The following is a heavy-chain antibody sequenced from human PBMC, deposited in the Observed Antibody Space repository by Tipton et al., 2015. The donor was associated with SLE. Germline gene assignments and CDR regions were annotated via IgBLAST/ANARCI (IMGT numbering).Heavy chain of an antibody. CDR2: IYYSGST. CDR3: ARVGCNNGVCYLAFDI. V-gene: IGHV4-59*01. J-gene: IGHJ3*02. D-gene: IGHD2-8*01. Sequence: GLVKPSETLSLTCSVSGGSISSYYWSWIRQPPGKGLEWIGYIYYSGSTNYNPSLKSRVTISVDTSKNQFSLKLSSVTAADTVVYHCARVGCNNGVCYLAFDIWGQGTMVTVSP. CDR1: GGSISSYY.